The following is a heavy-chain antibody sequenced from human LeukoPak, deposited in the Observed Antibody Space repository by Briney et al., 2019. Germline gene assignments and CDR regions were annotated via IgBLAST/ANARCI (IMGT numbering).Heavy chain of an antibody. CDR2: IDPSDSNT. J-gene: IGHJ4*02. CDR1: GYSFTNYW. V-gene: IGHV5-10-1*01. Sequence: GESLRISCKASGYSFTNYWISWVRQMPGKGLEWMERIDPSDSNTNYSPSLQGHVTISADKSINTAYLQWSSLKASDTAMYYCTRLSYYGSGLLDYWGQGTRVTVSS. D-gene: IGHD3-10*01. CDR3: TRLSYYGSGLLDY.